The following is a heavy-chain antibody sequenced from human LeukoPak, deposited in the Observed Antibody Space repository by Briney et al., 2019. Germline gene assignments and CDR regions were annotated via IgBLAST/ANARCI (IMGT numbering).Heavy chain of an antibody. CDR2: IYYSGST. CDR1: GVSISGSGYY. CDR3: ARTTEGGYTYDYFYYYYMDV. D-gene: IGHD5-18*01. J-gene: IGHJ6*03. V-gene: IGHV4-39*07. Sequence: PSETLSLTCTVSGVSISGSGYYFGWIRQPPGKGLEWIGNIYYSGSTNYNPSLKSRVTISVDTSKNQFSLKLSSVTAADTAVYYCARTTEGGYTYDYFYYYYMDVWGKGTTVTISS.